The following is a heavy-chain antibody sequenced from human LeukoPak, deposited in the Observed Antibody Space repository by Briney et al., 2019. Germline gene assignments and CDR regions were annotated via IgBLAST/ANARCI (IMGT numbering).Heavy chain of an antibody. CDR3: ARSSRTQGAFDI. D-gene: IGHD6-19*01. CDR1: GGSISSYY. CDR2: IYYSGST. Sequence: SETLSLTCTVSGGSISSYYWSWIRQPPGKGLEWIGYIYYSGSTNYNPSLKSRVTISVDTSKNQFSLKLSSVTAADTAVYYCARSSRTQGAFDIWGQGTMVTVSS. V-gene: IGHV4-59*08. J-gene: IGHJ3*02.